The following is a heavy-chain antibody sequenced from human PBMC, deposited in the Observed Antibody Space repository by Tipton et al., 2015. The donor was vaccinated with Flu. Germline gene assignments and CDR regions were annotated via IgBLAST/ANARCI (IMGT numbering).Heavy chain of an antibody. CDR1: GGSISSYY. J-gene: IGHJ6*03. D-gene: IGHD2-2*02. V-gene: IGHV4-59*01. CDR2: IYYSGST. CDR3: ARGASYTDAYYYYYYMDV. Sequence: TLSLTCTVSGGSISSYYWSWIRQPPGKGLEWIGYIYYSGSTNYNPSLKSRVTISVDTSKNQFSLKLSSVTAADTAVYYCARGASYTDAYYYYYYMDVWGKGTMVTVSS.